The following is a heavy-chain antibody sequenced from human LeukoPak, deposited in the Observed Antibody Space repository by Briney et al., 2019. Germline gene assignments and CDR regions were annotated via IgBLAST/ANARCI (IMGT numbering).Heavy chain of an antibody. Sequence: GGSLRLSCAASGFSFSNSAMHWVRQAPGKGLEWVSVISFDGTNKYYADSVKGRFTISRDNSKNTLYVQMSNLRGDDTGVYYCAGMIVARGGMDVWGQGTTVTVSS. J-gene: IGHJ6*02. V-gene: IGHV3-30-3*01. CDR2: ISFDGTNK. CDR3: AGMIVARGGMDV. CDR1: GFSFSNSA. D-gene: IGHD3-22*01.